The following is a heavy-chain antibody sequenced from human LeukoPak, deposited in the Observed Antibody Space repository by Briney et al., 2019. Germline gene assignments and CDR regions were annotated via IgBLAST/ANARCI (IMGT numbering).Heavy chain of an antibody. J-gene: IGHJ6*03. Sequence: PSETLSLTCAVYGGSLSGYYWSWIRQPPGKGLEWIGEINHSGSTNYNPSLKSRVTISVDTSKNQFSLKLSSVTAADTAVYYCARGGSEYSSSYGYYYYMDVWGKGTTVTVSS. D-gene: IGHD6-6*01. CDR2: INHSGST. V-gene: IGHV4-34*01. CDR3: ARGGSEYSSSYGYYYYMDV. CDR1: GGSLSGYY.